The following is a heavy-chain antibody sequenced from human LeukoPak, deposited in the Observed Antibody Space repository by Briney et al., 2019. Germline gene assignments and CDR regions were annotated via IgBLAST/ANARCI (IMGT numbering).Heavy chain of an antibody. CDR3: ARQELYYYYMDV. CDR2: INHSGST. V-gene: IGHV4-34*01. Sequence: SETLSLTCAVYGGSFSGYYWSWIRQPPGKGLEWIGEINHSGSTNYNPSLKSRVTMSVDTSKNQFSLKLSSVTAADTAVYYCARQELYYYYMDVWGKGTTVTVSS. CDR1: GGSFSGYY. J-gene: IGHJ6*03. D-gene: IGHD1-7*01.